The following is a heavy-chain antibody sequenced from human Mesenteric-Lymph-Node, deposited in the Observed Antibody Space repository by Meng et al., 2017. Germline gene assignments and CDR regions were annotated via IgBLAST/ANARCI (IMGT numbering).Heavy chain of an antibody. J-gene: IGHJ4*02. CDR3: ASIRLSRDY. D-gene: IGHD2-21*02. V-gene: IGHV4-4*07. CDR1: GDSISTFY. Sequence: SETLSLTCTVSGDSISTFYWSWVRQSAGKGLEWIGRMSTNGNTYYNPSLKSRVAMSVDTSKNQFSLELRSVTAADTAVYYGASIRLSRDYWGQGMLVTVSS. CDR2: MSTNGNT.